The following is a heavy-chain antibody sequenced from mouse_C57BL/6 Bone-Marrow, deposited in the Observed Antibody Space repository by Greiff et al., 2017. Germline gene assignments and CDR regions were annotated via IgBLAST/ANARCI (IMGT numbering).Heavy chain of an antibody. V-gene: IGHV1-69*01. CDR2: IDPSDSYP. CDR3: ARCITSLVAPYCDD. J-gene: IGHJ2*01. Sequence: VQLQQPGAELVMPGASVKLSCKASGYTFTSYWMHWVKQRPGQGLEWIGEIDPSDSYPTYNQKFKGKSTLTVDKYSSPAYMQRISLTSGDSAVYYCARCITSLVAPYCDDWGQGTTLTVAS. D-gene: IGHD1-1*01. CDR1: GYTFTSYW.